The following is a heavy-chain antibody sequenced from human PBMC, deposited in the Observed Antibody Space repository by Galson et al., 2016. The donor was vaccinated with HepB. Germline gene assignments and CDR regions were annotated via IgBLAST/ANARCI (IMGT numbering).Heavy chain of an antibody. V-gene: IGHV3-74*01. J-gene: IGHJ4*02. Sequence: SLRLSCAASGFTFSNYWMHWVRQSPGKGLVWLARIKNDGTSTIYADVVKGRFSISRDNTNNTLHLQMNSLRVDDTAVYFCAREQTSTFEIDYWGQGIMVTASS. CDR1: GFTFSNYW. CDR2: IKNDGTST. CDR3: AREQTSTFEIDY. D-gene: IGHD3-9*01.